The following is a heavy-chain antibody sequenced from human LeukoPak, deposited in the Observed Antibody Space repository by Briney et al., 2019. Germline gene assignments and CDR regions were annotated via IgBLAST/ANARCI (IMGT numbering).Heavy chain of an antibody. CDR2: IWYDGSNK. D-gene: IGHD6-13*01. Sequence: GRSLRLSCVASGFTFKSYGMHWVCQAPGKGLEWGAIIWYDGSNKYYADFVKGRFTTSRDNSKNTLYLQMNSLRADDTAVYYCARVSGYSGTWYVDYWGQGTLVTVSS. CDR3: ARVSGYSGTWYVDY. J-gene: IGHJ4*02. V-gene: IGHV3-33*01. CDR1: GFTFKSYG.